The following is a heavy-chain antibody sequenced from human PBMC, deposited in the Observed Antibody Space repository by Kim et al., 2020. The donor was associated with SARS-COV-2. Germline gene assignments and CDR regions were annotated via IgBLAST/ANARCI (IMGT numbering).Heavy chain of an antibody. Sequence: GGSLRLSCAASGFTFSSYGMHWVRQAPGKGLEWVAVIWYDGSNKYYADSVKGRFTISRDNSKNTLYLQMNSLRAEDTAVYYCARADYGDYYYGMDVWGQGTTVTVSS. V-gene: IGHV3-33*01. J-gene: IGHJ6*02. CDR1: GFTFSSYG. CDR3: ARADYGDYYYGMDV. CDR2: IWYDGSNK. D-gene: IGHD4-17*01.